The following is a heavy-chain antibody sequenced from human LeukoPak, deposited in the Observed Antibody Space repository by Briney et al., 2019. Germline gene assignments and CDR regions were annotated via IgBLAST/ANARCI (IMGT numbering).Heavy chain of an antibody. CDR2: ISSRSTYI. CDR3: AKDLPTDWGFSPGGDAFDI. Sequence: PGGSLRLSCAASGFTFSNYSMNWVRQAPGKGLEWVSSISSRSTYIFYADSVKGRFTISRDNARNSLYLQMNSLRAEDTAVYYCAKDLPTDWGFSPGGDAFDIWGQGTMVTVSS. D-gene: IGHD7-27*01. J-gene: IGHJ3*02. CDR1: GFTFSNYS. V-gene: IGHV3-21*01.